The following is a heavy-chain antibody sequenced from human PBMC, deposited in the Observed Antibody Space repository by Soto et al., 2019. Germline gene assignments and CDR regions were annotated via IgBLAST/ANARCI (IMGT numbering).Heavy chain of an antibody. CDR2: ISGSGGSGRG. J-gene: IGHJ4*02. Sequence: LRLSCVGSGFSFRKYAMNWVRQAPGKGLEWVSGISGSGGSGRGFYADPVKGRFTISRDNSKNTLYLEMNSLRAEDTAVYYCAKDLDDYSSAIDFWGQGTLVTVSS. D-gene: IGHD4-4*01. CDR3: AKDLDDYSSAIDF. V-gene: IGHV3-23*01. CDR1: GFSFRKYA.